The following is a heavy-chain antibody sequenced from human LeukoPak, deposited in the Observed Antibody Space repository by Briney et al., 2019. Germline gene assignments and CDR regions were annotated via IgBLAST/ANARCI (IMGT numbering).Heavy chain of an antibody. CDR3: ARGLDDSSGFRIDY. CDR2: IIPIFGTA. D-gene: IGHD3-22*01. J-gene: IGHJ4*02. Sequence: SVKVSCKASGGTFSSYAISWVRQAPGQGLEWMGGIIPIFGTANYAQKFQGRVTITADESTSTAYMELSSLRSEDTAVYYCARGLDDSSGFRIDYWGQGSLVTVSS. CDR1: GGTFSSYA. V-gene: IGHV1-69*01.